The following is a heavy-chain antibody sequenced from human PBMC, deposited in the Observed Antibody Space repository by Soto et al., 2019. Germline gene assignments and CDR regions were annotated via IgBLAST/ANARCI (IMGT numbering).Heavy chain of an antibody. Sequence: SQTLSLTCAISGDSVASNTAAWNWIRQSPSRGLELLGRTYYRSKWYNDYAVSVKSRINISPDTSKNQFSLQLNSVTPEDTAVYYCARSLSSGSYRVDYWGQGTLVTVSS. J-gene: IGHJ4*02. D-gene: IGHD3-22*01. CDR2: TYYRSKWYN. V-gene: IGHV6-1*01. CDR1: GDSVASNTAA. CDR3: ARSLSSGSYRVDY.